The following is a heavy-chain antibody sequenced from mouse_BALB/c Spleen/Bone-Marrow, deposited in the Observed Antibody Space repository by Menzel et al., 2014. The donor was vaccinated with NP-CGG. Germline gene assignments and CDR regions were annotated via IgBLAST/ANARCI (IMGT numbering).Heavy chain of an antibody. CDR3: ARDSGYDWYFDV. CDR2: IWAGGST. CDR1: GFPLTSYG. Sequence: VKVVESGPGLVAPSQRLSITCTVSGFPLTSYGVHWVRQPPGKGLEWLGVIWAGGSTNYNSALMSRLSISKDNSKSQVFLKMNSLQTDDTAMYYCARDSGYDWYFDVWGAGTTVTVSS. V-gene: IGHV2-9*02. D-gene: IGHD2-2*01. J-gene: IGHJ1*01.